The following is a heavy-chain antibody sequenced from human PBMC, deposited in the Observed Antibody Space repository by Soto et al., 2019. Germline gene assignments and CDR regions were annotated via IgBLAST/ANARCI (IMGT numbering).Heavy chain of an antibody. CDR3: AKTALDIVATIAAFDY. J-gene: IGHJ4*02. CDR2: ISGSGGST. CDR1: GFTFSSYA. V-gene: IGHV3-23*01. Sequence: QLGGSLRLSCAASGFTFSSYAMSWVRQAPGKGLEWVSAISGSGGSTYYADSVKGRFTISRDNSKNTLYLQMNSLRAEDTAVYYCAKTALDIVATIAAFDYWGQGTLVTVSS. D-gene: IGHD5-12*01.